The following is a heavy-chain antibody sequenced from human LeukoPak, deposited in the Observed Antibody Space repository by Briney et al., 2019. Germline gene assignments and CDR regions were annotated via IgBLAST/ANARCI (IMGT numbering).Heavy chain of an antibody. V-gene: IGHV4-59*01. Sequence: SETLSLTCTVSAGSISSDSWNWIRQPLGQGLEWIGYINHSGGTKYNPSLGSRVTISIDTSKNQFSLKLRSVTVADTAVYYCAREVGATLDYWGQGTLVTVSS. CDR1: AGSISSDS. CDR2: INHSGGT. J-gene: IGHJ4*02. CDR3: AREVGATLDY. D-gene: IGHD1-26*01.